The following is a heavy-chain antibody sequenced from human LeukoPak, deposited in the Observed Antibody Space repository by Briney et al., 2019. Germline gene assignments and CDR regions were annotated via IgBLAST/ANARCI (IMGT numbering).Heavy chain of an antibody. CDR1: GFTFSDYY. D-gene: IGHD1-26*01. V-gene: IGHV3-11*01. CDR3: ARSSGSYYVG. J-gene: IGHJ4*02. Sequence: WGSLRRSCAASGFTFSDYYMEWIRQAPGKGREWVSYISTSGPTIYYADSVKGRFTISRDNAKNSLYLQMNSLRAEDTAVDYCARSSGSYYVGWGQGTLVTVSS. CDR2: ISTSGPTI.